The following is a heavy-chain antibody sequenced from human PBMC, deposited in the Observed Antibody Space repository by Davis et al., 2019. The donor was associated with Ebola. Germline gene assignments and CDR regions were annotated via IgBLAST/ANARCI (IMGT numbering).Heavy chain of an antibody. CDR3: ARVGGYSSGWFDY. CDR2: IWYDGSNK. J-gene: IGHJ4*02. D-gene: IGHD6-19*01. V-gene: IGHV3-33*01. CDR1: GFTSSRYG. Sequence: GGSLRLSCAASGFTSSRYGMHWVCQAPAQGLERVAVIWYDGSNKYYADSVKGRFTISRDNSKNTLYLQMNSLRAEDTAVYYCARVGGYSSGWFDYWGQGTLVTVSS.